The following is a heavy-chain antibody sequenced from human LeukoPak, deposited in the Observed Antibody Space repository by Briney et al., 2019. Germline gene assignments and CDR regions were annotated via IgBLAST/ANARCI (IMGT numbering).Heavy chain of an antibody. D-gene: IGHD2-15*01. CDR1: GYTFTNYG. Sequence: ASVTLSCKAAGYTFTNYGISWVRQPHGPGIEWMGLISTYHGYTNYAQQLQGRVTMTTDTATSTVYMELRSLRSDDTAVYYCARDFRPSNGGSDWFDPWGQGTLVTVSS. V-gene: IGHV1-18*01. CDR3: ARDFRPSNGGSDWFDP. J-gene: IGHJ5*02. CDR2: ISTYHGYT.